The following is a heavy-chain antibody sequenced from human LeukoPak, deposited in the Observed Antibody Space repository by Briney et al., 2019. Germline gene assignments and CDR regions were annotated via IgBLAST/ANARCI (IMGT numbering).Heavy chain of an antibody. CDR1: GGSFSGYY. CDR2: INHSGST. J-gene: IGHJ6*03. D-gene: IGHD4-23*01. CDR3: ARCLGHMTTVVTHPGLRQRGYYYMDV. Sequence: SETLSLTCAVYGGSFSGYYWSWIRQPPGKGLEWIGEINHSGSTNYNPSLKSRVTISVDTSKNQFSLKLSSVTAADTAVYYCARCLGHMTTVVTHPGLRQRGYYYMDVWGKGTTVTVSS. V-gene: IGHV4-34*01.